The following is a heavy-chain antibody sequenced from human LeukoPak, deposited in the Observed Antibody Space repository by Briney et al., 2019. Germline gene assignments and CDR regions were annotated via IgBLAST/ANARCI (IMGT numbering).Heavy chain of an antibody. CDR2: ISSSSSTI. D-gene: IGHD6-19*01. J-gene: IGHJ4*02. V-gene: IGHV3-48*02. CDR1: GFTFSSYS. CDR3: ARARYSSGSSALFADY. Sequence: GGSLRLSCAASGFTFSSYSMNWVRQAPGKGLEWVSYISSSSSTIYYADSVKGRFTISRDNAKSSLYLQMNSLRDEDTAVYYCARARYSSGSSALFADYWGQGTLVTVSS.